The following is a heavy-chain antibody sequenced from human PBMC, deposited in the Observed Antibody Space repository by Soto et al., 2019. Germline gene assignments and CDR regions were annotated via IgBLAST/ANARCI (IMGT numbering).Heavy chain of an antibody. CDR3: ARETKFYGFCGGYYRFDT. D-gene: IGHD3-3*01. CDR1: GYSFNSYG. CDR2: ISASSGNT. V-gene: IGHV1-18*01. J-gene: IGHJ5*02. Sequence: QTQLVQSGPEVKNPGASVKVSCKASGYSFNSYGISWVRQAPGQGLEWMGWISASSGNTTYAQELQGRVNMTTDTDTTTAYMELRSLTSDDTSVYYCARETKFYGFCGGYYRFDTWGQGTLVSVSS.